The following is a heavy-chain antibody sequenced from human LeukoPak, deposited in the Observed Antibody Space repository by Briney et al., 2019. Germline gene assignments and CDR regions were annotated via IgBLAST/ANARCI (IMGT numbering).Heavy chain of an antibody. CDR2: TIPIVDVT. J-gene: IGHJ4*02. V-gene: IGHV1-69*04. D-gene: IGHD3-10*01. CDR1: GGTFSNFA. Sequence: ASVKVSCKASGGTFSNFAFSWVRQAPGQGLQWVGRTIPIVDVTSYAQNFKGRVTITADESTTTAYMELSSLRSEDTAVYYCAREMGDREFYFDYWGQGTLVTVSS. CDR3: AREMGDREFYFDY.